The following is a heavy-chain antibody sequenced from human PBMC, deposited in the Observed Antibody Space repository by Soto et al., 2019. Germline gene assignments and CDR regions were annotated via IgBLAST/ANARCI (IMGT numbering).Heavy chain of an antibody. J-gene: IGHJ4*02. CDR1: GYTFTHYH. Sequence: ASVKVSCKXSGYTFTHYHVHWVRQAPGQGLEWMGAINPNGGSTTYARHLQGRVTMTSDSSTSTVYMEMGSLRSDDSAVYYCALPKNTLGWYNFWGQGTLVTVSS. CDR2: INPNGGST. CDR3: ALPKNTLGWYNF. V-gene: IGHV1-46*01. D-gene: IGHD6-19*01.